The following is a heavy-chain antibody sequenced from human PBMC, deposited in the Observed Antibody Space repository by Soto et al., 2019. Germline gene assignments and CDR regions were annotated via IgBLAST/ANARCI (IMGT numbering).Heavy chain of an antibody. V-gene: IGHV3-7*05. J-gene: IGHJ4*02. CDR2: IKQDGSEI. CDR3: AKSLSAIPGDS. D-gene: IGHD2-2*01. Sequence: EVQLVESGGGLVQSGGSLRLSCAASGFTFSSYWMSWVRQGPGKGPEWVANIKQDGSEIYYVDSVKGRFTISRDNAKSSLYLQMTSLRAEDTAVYHCAKSLSAIPGDSWGQGTPVTVSS. CDR1: GFTFSSYW.